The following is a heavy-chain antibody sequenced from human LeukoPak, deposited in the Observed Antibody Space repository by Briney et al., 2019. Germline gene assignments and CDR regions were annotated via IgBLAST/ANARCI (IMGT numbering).Heavy chain of an antibody. D-gene: IGHD3-10*01. J-gene: IGHJ4*02. CDR2: INHSGST. CDR1: GGSFSSYY. Sequence: PSETLSLTCAVYGGSFSSYYWSWIRQPPGKGLEWIGEINHSGSTNYNPSLKSRVTISVHTSKNQISLKLSSVTASDTAVYYCARVVPDGSGSYWGQGTLVTVSS. CDR3: ARVVPDGSGSY. V-gene: IGHV4-34*01.